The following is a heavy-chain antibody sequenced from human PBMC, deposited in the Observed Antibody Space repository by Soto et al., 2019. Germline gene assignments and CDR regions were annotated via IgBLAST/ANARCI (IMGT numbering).Heavy chain of an antibody. Sequence: SETLSLTCIVSGDSITNFHWSWIRQPPGKGLEWIGYVYFSGSTKYDPSLKSRVIMSIDTSKNEFSLKLTSVTAADSAAYFCAAYDSEGYFDYWGQGALVTVSS. D-gene: IGHD3-9*01. CDR2: VYFSGST. V-gene: IGHV4-59*03. CDR1: GDSITNFH. CDR3: AAYDSEGYFDY. J-gene: IGHJ4*02.